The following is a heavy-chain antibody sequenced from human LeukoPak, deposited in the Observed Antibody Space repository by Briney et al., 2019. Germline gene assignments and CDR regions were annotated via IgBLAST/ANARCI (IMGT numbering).Heavy chain of an antibody. Sequence: GGSLRLSCAASGFTFSSHWMHWVRQAPGKGLVWVSRINSDGSSTSYADSVKGRFTISRDNAKNTLYLQMNSLRAEDTALYYCARDISMVRGVIITKAYWGQGTLDTVSS. CDR1: GFTFSSHW. CDR2: INSDGSST. D-gene: IGHD3-10*01. V-gene: IGHV3-74*01. J-gene: IGHJ4*02. CDR3: ARDISMVRGVIITKAY.